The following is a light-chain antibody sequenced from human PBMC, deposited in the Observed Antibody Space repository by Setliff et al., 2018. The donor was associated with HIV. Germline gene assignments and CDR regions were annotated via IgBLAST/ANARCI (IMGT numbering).Light chain of an antibody. J-gene: IGLJ1*01. CDR3: SSYTSSSTPYV. CDR2: EVS. V-gene: IGLV2-14*01. CDR1: SSDVNGYNY. Sequence: QSVLTQSASVSGPPGQSITISCTGTSSDVNGYNYVSWYQQHPGKAPKLMIYEVSNRPSGVSNRFSGSKSGNTASLTISGLQAEDEADYYCSSYTSSSTPYVFGTGTKVTVL.